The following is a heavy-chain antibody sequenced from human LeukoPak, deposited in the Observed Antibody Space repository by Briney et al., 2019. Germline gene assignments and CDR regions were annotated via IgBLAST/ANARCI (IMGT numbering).Heavy chain of an antibody. CDR2: ISGSGGST. D-gene: IGHD2-2*02. V-gene: IGHV3-23*01. Sequence: PGGSLRLSCVASGFTFSSYSINWVRQAPGKGLEWVSAISGSGGSTYYADSVKGRFTISRDNSKNTLYLQMNSLRAEDTAVYYCAKAPPTSTAIRYWGQGTLVTVSS. CDR3: AKAPPTSTAIRY. J-gene: IGHJ4*02. CDR1: GFTFSSYS.